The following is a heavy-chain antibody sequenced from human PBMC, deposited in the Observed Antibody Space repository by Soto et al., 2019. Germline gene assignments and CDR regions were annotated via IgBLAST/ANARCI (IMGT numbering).Heavy chain of an antibody. CDR3: STDLGYYGMDV. V-gene: IGHV3-15*01. CDR1: GFPFSNGW. J-gene: IGHJ6*02. D-gene: IGHD2-15*01. Sequence: EVQLVESGGGLVQPGGSLRLSCAVSGFPFSNGWMSWVRQAPGKGLEWVGRIKSKTDGETRDYAGPVKDRFTISRDDSKKTLYLQMSSLKTEDTAVYYCSTDLGYYGMDVWGQGTTVTVSS. CDR2: IKSKTDGETR.